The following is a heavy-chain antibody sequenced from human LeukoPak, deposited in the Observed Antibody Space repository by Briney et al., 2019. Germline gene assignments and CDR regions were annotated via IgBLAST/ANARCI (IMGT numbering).Heavy chain of an antibody. CDR1: GVTLSSCG. CDR3: AKAPQLLDAFDI. CDR2: ISYDGSNK. J-gene: IGHJ3*02. Sequence: PGGSLRLSCAACGVTLSSCGMHGVRQAPGKGREGGGDISYDGSNKYYAASVKGRFTISRDNSKNTLYLQMNSLRAEDTAVYYCAKAPQLLDAFDIWGQGTMVTVSS. V-gene: IGHV3-30*18. D-gene: IGHD2-2*01.